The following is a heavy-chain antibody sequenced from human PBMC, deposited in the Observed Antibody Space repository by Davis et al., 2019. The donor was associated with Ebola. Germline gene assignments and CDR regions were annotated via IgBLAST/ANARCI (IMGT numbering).Heavy chain of an antibody. D-gene: IGHD3-22*01. CDR2: FYAGGST. J-gene: IGHJ3*02. CDR3: ARGGYYDSTGYSHAAFDI. CDR1: GFTVSSHY. Sequence: GESLKISCAASGFTVSSHYMSWVRQAPGKGLEWVSVFYAGGSTYYADSVKGRFTISRDNAKNSLYLQMNSLRAEDTAVYHCARGGYYDSTGYSHAAFDIWGQGTMVTVSS. V-gene: IGHV3-53*01.